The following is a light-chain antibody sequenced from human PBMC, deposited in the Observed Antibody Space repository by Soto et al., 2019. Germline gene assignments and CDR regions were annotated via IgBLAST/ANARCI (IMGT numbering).Light chain of an antibody. Sequence: EIVLTQSPSTLSVSPGERATLSCRASQSVSSNLAWYQQKRGQAPRLLIYGASTRATGIPARFSGSGSGTDFTLTISSREPADFAGYYCQQRSNWPLTFGGGTKVDIK. V-gene: IGKV3-11*01. CDR1: QSVSSN. CDR2: GAS. CDR3: QQRSNWPLT. J-gene: IGKJ4*01.